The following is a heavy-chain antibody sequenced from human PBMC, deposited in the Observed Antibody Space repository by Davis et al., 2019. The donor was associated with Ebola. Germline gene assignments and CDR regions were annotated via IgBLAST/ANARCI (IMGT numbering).Heavy chain of an antibody. V-gene: IGHV3-74*01. CDR1: GFTFSSYW. J-gene: IGHJ5*02. CDR3: AKDSPIQKGWFDP. D-gene: IGHD3-3*01. Sequence: HTGGFLRLSCAASGFTFSSYWMHWVRQAPGKGLEWVSGISWNSGSIGYADSVKGRFTISRDNSKNTLYLQMNSLRAEDTAVYYCAKDSPIQKGWFDPWGQGTLVTVSS. CDR2: ISWNSGSI.